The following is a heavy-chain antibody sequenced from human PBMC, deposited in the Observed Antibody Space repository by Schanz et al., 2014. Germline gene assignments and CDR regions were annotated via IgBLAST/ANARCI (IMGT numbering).Heavy chain of an antibody. D-gene: IGHD5-18*01. V-gene: IGHV3-23*04. J-gene: IGHJ4*02. CDR1: GFSFSIFA. Sequence: VQVVESGGGVVQPGRSLRLSCAASGFSFSIFAMTWVRQAPGQGLEWVSTISGSGGDTYPADSVKGRFTISRDNSNNTLYLQMKSLRAEDTAVYYCAKYGGGYSYGFVEYWGQGILVTVSS. CDR2: ISGSGGDT. CDR3: AKYGGGYSYGFVEY.